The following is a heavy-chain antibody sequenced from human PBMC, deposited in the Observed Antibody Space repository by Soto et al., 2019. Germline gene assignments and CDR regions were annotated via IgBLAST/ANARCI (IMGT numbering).Heavy chain of an antibody. CDR1: GFIFSNNG. D-gene: IGHD3-10*02. CDR3: TIVRVADSALDH. Sequence: PGGSLRLSCVGSGFIFSNNGMHWVRQTPGKGLEWVAIMSYDGSDTFYADSVEGRFTISRDNSKNTLFLHMSNPRAEDTAMYYCTIVRVADSALDHWGQGTLVTVSS. CDR2: MSYDGSDT. V-gene: IGHV3-30*03. J-gene: IGHJ4*02.